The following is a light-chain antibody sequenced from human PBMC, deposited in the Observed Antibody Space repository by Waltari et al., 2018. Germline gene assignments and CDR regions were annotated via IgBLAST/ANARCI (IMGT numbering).Light chain of an antibody. Sequence: QSVLTQPPSVSGAPGQRVPIPCTGSISNIGAGYDVHWYQQLPGTAPKLLIYGNSNRPSGVPDRFSGAKSGASASLAITGLQAEDEADYYCQSYDSSLSGSRVFGGGTKLTVL. CDR1: ISNIGAGYD. J-gene: IGLJ2*01. V-gene: IGLV1-40*01. CDR2: GNS. CDR3: QSYDSSLSGSRV.